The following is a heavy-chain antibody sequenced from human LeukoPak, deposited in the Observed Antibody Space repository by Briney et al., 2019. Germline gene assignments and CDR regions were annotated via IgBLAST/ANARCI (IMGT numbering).Heavy chain of an antibody. V-gene: IGHV3-23*01. J-gene: IGHJ6*02. Sequence: PGGSLRLSCAAPRFTFRIYIMSCVRQALGKRLGRGSPLSGSGGGTYYGDSVRGRFTISRDISKHTLYLQMNSMGAEDTAVYYCAKAPPSSYYYYYGMDVWGQGTTVTVSS. D-gene: IGHD6-13*01. CDR1: RFTFRIYI. CDR3: AKAPPSSYYYYYGMDV. CDR2: LSGSGGGT.